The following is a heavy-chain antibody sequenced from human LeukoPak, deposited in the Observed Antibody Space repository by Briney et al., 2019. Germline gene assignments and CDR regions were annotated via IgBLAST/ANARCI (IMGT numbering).Heavy chain of an antibody. CDR3: ARLPSISSGYFWYFDY. V-gene: IGHV5-51*01. J-gene: IGHJ4*02. CDR2: IYPGDSDT. CDR1: GYRFNTYW. Sequence: GESLKISCKGSGYRFNTYWIAWVRQMTGKGREWMGIIYPGDSDTRYSPSFQGQVTISADKSISTAYLQWSSLKASDTDMYYCARLPSISSGYFWYFDYWGQGTLVTVSS. D-gene: IGHD3-22*01.